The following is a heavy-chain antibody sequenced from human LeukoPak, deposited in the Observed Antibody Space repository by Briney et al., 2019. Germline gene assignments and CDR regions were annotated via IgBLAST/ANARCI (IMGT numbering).Heavy chain of an antibody. CDR2: IIPIFGTA. J-gene: IGHJ5*02. Sequence: ASVKVSCKASGGTFSSYAISWVRQAPGQRLEWMGGIIPIFGTANCAQKFQGRVTITADESTSTAYMELSSLRSEDTAVYYCARDLRAVVVVAAFSGFDPWGQGTLVTVSS. D-gene: IGHD2-15*01. CDR1: GGTFSSYA. V-gene: IGHV1-69*13. CDR3: ARDLRAVVVVAAFSGFDP.